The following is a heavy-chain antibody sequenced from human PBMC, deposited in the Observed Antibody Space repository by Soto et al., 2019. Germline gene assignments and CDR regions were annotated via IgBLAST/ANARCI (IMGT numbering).Heavy chain of an antibody. Sequence: QVQLVQSGAEVKKPGASVKVSCKAAGYTFTNFGISCVRQAPGQGLEWMGWISAYNGNTNYAQNFQGRVTMTTDTSTSNAYMELRSLRSDATAVYYCARGGPTIDSWGQGTVGTVSS. V-gene: IGHV1-18*01. CDR3: ARGGPTIDS. CDR1: GYTFTNFG. D-gene: IGHD5-12*01. CDR2: ISAYNGNT. J-gene: IGHJ4*02.